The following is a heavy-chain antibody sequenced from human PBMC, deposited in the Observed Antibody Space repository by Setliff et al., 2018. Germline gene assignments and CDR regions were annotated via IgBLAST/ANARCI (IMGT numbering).Heavy chain of an antibody. D-gene: IGHD3-3*01. Sequence: TLSLTCTVSGDSISSRPFYWGWFRQPAGKELEWIGQIYTSWTTYYNPSLKSPVTISIDTSKNQFSLSLTSVTAEDTAVYYCARMSGFQYIDVWDKGTTVTVSS. CDR3: ARMSGFQYIDV. CDR1: GDSISSRPFY. CDR2: IYTSWTT. J-gene: IGHJ6*03. V-gene: IGHV4-61*09.